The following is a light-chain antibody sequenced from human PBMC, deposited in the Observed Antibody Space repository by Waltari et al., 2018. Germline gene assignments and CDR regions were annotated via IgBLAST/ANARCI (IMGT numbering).Light chain of an antibody. Sequence: DIQMTQSPSSLSASVGDRVTITCRASQSISSYLKWYQQKPGKAPKLLIYAASSLQSGVPPRFSGSGSWTDYTLTISSLQPEDYATYYCQQSYSTPPCTFGQGTKLEIK. CDR1: QSISSY. J-gene: IGKJ2*02. CDR3: QQSYSTPPCT. V-gene: IGKV1-39*01. CDR2: AAS.